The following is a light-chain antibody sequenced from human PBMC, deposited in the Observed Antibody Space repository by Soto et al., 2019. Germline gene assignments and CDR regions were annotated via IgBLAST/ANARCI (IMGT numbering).Light chain of an antibody. Sequence: EVGLTQSPGTLSLSPGERATLSGRASQRVDDSHLAWYQLRPGQALRLLIYGASTRATGIADRFSGSGSGTDFSLTIRGLKPEDFAVYYCQQYRMSPNTFGQGTRLEIK. CDR1: QRVDDSH. CDR2: GAS. J-gene: IGKJ5*01. V-gene: IGKV3-20*01. CDR3: QQYRMSPNT.